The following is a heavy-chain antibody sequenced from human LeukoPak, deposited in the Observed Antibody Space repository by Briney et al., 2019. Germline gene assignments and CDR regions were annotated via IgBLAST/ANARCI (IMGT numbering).Heavy chain of an antibody. D-gene: IGHD6-19*01. CDR2: INAGNGNT. J-gene: IGHJ4*02. V-gene: IGHV1-3*01. CDR3: ARASPTGYSSGWYDY. CDR1: GYTFTSYA. Sequence: VSVKVSCKASGYTFTSYAMHWVRQAPGQRLEWMGWINAGNGNTKYSQKFQGRVTITRDTSASTAYMELSSLRSEDTAVYYCARASPTGYSSGWYDYWGQGTLVTVSS.